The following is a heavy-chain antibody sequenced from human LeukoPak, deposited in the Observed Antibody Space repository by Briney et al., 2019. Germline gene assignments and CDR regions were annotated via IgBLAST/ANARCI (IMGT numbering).Heavy chain of an antibody. J-gene: IGHJ5*02. Sequence: GGSLRLSCAASGFTFDDYDMHWVRQAPGKGLEWVSGITWNSHSIAYADSVKGRFTISRDNAKNSLYLQMNSLRAEDTALYYCAKDSGGWGLDWFDPWGQGTLVTVSS. CDR3: AKDSGGWGLDWFDP. CDR1: GFTFDDYD. V-gene: IGHV3-9*01. D-gene: IGHD6-19*01. CDR2: ITWNSHSI.